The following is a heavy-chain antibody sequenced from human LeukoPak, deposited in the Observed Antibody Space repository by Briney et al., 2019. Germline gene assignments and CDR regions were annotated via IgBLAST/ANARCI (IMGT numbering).Heavy chain of an antibody. D-gene: IGHD3-22*01. J-gene: IGHJ3*02. CDR3: ARDYYDSRGDAFDI. CDR2: IFYSGPT. Sequence: PSETLSLTCTVSGGSISGHSWSWIRQPPGKGLEWIGYIFYSGPTNYSPSLKSRVTISVGTSKNQFSLRLSSVTAADTAVYYCARDYYDSRGDAFDIWGQGTMVTVSS. V-gene: IGHV4-59*11. CDR1: GGSISGHS.